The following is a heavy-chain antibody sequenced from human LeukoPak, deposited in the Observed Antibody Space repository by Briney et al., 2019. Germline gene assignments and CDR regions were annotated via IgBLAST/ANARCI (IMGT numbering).Heavy chain of an antibody. Sequence: PSETLSLTCTVSGGSISSSSYYWGWIRQPPGKGLEWIGSIYYSGSTYYNPSLKSRVTISVDTSKNQFSLKLSSVTAADTAVYYCARQGYCSGGSCCNSLGAFDIWGQGTMVTVSS. D-gene: IGHD2-15*01. CDR3: ARQGYCSGGSCCNSLGAFDI. J-gene: IGHJ3*02. V-gene: IGHV4-39*01. CDR1: GGSISSSSYY. CDR2: IYYSGST.